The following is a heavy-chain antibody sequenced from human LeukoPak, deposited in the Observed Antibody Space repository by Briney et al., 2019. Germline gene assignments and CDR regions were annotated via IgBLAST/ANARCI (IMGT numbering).Heavy chain of an antibody. D-gene: IGHD3-22*01. CDR1: GFTFSAYA. J-gene: IGHJ3*02. CDR2: ISGSGGTT. Sequence: GGSLRLSCAASGFTFSAYAMAWVRQAPGKGLEWVSTISGSGGTTYSADSVRGRFTISRDNSKNILYLQVNSLRAGDTAVYYCAKDYYYDSSGYYYGDAFDIWGQGTMVTVSS. V-gene: IGHV3-23*01. CDR3: AKDYYYDSSGYYYGDAFDI.